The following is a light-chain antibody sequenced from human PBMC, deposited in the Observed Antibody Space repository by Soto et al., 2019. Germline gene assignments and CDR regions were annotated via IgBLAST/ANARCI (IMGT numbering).Light chain of an antibody. CDR3: QSYDSVSVV. CDR2: GNS. V-gene: IGLV1-40*01. CDR1: SSNIGAGYD. J-gene: IGLJ1*01. Sequence: QSVLTQPPSVSGAPGQRVTISCTGSSSNIGAGYDVHWYQQLPGTAPKLLIYGNSNRPSGVPDRFSGSKSGTSASLAITGLEAEDEADYYCQSYDSVSVVFGTGTKLTVL.